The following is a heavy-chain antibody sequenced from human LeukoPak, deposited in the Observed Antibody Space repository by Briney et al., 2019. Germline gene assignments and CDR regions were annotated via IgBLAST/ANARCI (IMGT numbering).Heavy chain of an antibody. Sequence: ASVKVSCKASGYTFTSCGISWVRQAPGQGLEWMGWISAYNGNTNYAQKLQGRVTMTTDTSTSTAYMELRSLRSDDTAVYYCARLGHIVVVTANYYFDYWGQGTLVTVSS. D-gene: IGHD2-21*02. CDR2: ISAYNGNT. CDR3: ARLGHIVVVTANYYFDY. J-gene: IGHJ4*02. CDR1: GYTFTSCG. V-gene: IGHV1-18*01.